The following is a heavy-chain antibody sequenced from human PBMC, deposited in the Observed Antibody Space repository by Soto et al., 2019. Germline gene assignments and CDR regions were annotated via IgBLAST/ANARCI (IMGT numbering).Heavy chain of an antibody. CDR2: IYHSGST. V-gene: IGHV4-4*02. D-gene: IGHD6-6*01. CDR1: GGSISSSNW. Sequence: QVQLQESGPGLVKPSGTLSLTCAVSGGSISSSNWWSWVRQPPGKGLEWIGEIYHSGSTNYSPSHTSRVTISLDKSKNQFSLKLSSVTAADTAVYYCARGQEYSTSYYYYAMDVWGQGTTVTVSS. J-gene: IGHJ6*02. CDR3: ARGQEYSTSYYYYAMDV.